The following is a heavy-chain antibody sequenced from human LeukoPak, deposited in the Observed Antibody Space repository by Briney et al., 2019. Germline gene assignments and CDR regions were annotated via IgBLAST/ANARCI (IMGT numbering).Heavy chain of an antibody. J-gene: IGHJ3*02. Sequence: PGGSLRLSCAASGFTFSSYSMNWVRQAPGKGLEWVSSISSSSSYIYYADSVKGRFTISRDNAKNSLYLQMSSLRTEDTALYYCARDMRGSSRNDAFDIWGQGTMVTVSS. CDR3: ARDMRGSSRNDAFDI. CDR1: GFTFSSYS. V-gene: IGHV3-21*04. CDR2: ISSSSSYI. D-gene: IGHD1-26*01.